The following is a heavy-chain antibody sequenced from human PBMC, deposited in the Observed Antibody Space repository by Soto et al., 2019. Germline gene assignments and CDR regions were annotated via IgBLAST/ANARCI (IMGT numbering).Heavy chain of an antibody. CDR1: GGSISSGGYY. D-gene: IGHD3-3*01. CDR3: ARVYYDFWSGYFAWFDP. V-gene: IGHV4-31*03. Sequence: QVQLQESGPGLVKPSQTLSLTCTVSGGSISSGGYYWSWIRQHPGKGLEWIGYIYYSGSTYYNPSLKSRVTISVDTSKNQFSLKLSSVTAAATAVYYCARVYYDFWSGYFAWFDPWGQGTLVTVSS. CDR2: IYYSGST. J-gene: IGHJ5*02.